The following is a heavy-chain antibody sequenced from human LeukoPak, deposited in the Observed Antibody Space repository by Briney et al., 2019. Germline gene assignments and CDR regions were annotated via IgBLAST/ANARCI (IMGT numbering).Heavy chain of an antibody. V-gene: IGHV3-21*01. CDR2: ISSSSSYI. J-gene: IGHJ4*02. D-gene: IGHD1-26*01. CDR1: GFTFSTYS. CDR3: ARERVVGATGEGADY. Sequence: PGGSLRLSCAASGFTFSTYSMDWVRQAPGKGLEWVSSISSSSSYIYYADSVKGRFTISRDNAKNSLYLQMNSLRAEDTAVYYCARERVVGATGEGADYWGQGTLVTVSS.